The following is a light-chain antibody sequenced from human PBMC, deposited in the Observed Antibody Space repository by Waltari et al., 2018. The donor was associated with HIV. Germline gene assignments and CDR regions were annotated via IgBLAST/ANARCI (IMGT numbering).Light chain of an antibody. V-gene: IGLV8-61*01. CDR1: SGSVSTSYS. Sequence: QTVVIQEPSFSVSPGGPVTLTCGLNSGSVSTSYSTSWYQQTPAQPPRTLIYSTDTRPSGVPDRFSGSILGNKAALTITGAQADDESVYYCVLYMGSGRMFGGGTKLTVL. J-gene: IGLJ3*02. CDR2: STD. CDR3: VLYMGSGRM.